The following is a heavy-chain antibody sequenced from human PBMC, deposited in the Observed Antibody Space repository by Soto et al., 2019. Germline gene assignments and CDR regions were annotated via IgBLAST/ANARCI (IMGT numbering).Heavy chain of an antibody. V-gene: IGHV3-11*01. CDR3: ARHARYGDYVGPVDY. J-gene: IGHJ4*02. Sequence: PGGALRLSCAASGFSFSEYYMSWIRPAPGKGLEWVSYISSSGSTIYYADSVKGRFTISSDNAKNSLYLQMNSLRAEDTALSYCARHARYGDYVGPVDYWGQRPLVTVSS. D-gene: IGHD4-17*01. CDR2: ISSSGSTI. CDR1: GFSFSEYY.